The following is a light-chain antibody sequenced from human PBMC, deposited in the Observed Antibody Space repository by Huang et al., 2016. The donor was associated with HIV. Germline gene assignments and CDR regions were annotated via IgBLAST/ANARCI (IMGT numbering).Light chain of an antibody. V-gene: IGKV2-28*01. CDR3: MQSLQTIT. Sequence: DIVMTQSPLSLSVTPGEPASISCRSSQSLLHSNGYNYLDWYRQRPGQSPQRLIYVGSNRASGVPDRFSGSGSGTDFTLKISRVEAEDIGVYYCMQSLQTITFGQGTRLEIK. CDR2: VGS. J-gene: IGKJ5*01. CDR1: QSLLHSNGYNY.